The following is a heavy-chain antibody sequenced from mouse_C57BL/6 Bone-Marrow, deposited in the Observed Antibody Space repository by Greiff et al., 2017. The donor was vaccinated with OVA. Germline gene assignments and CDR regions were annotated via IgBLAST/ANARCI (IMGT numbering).Heavy chain of an antibody. D-gene: IGHD1-1*01. J-gene: IGHJ2*01. CDR3: ARHPSYYGSTYVDY. V-gene: IGHV5-2*01. Sequence: EVNVVESGGGLVQPGESLKLSCESNEYEFPSHDMSWVRKTPEKRLELVAAINSDGGSTYYPDTMERRFIISRDNTKKTLYLQMSSLRSEDTAVYYCARHPSYYGSTYVDYWGQGTTLTVSS. CDR2: INSDGGST. CDR1: EYEFPSHD.